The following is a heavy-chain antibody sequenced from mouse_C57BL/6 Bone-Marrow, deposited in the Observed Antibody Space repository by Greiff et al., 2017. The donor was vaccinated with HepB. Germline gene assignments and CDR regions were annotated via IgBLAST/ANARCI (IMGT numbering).Heavy chain of an antibody. CDR3: AKSGNYYGSSWGY. CDR2: IHPNSGST. D-gene: IGHD1-1*01. J-gene: IGHJ2*01. V-gene: IGHV1-64*01. CDR1: GYTFTSYW. Sequence: VQLQQPGAELVKPGASVKLSCKASGYTFTSYWMHWVKQRPGQGLEWIGMIHPNSGSTNYNEKFKSKATLTVDKSSSTAYMQLSSLTSEDSAVYYCAKSGNYYGSSWGYWGQGTTLTVSS.